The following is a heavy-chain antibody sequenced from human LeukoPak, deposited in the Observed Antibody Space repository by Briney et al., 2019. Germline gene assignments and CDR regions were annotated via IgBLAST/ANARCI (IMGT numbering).Heavy chain of an antibody. CDR2: IRYDGSNK. J-gene: IGHJ4*02. CDR3: ARDLTIFGVVTPYFDY. CDR1: GFTFGSYG. D-gene: IGHD3-3*01. Sequence: GGSLRLSCAASGFTFGSYGMHWVRQAPGKGLEWVAFIRYDGSNKYYADSVKGRFTISRDNSKNTLYLQMNSLRAEDTAVYYCARDLTIFGVVTPYFDYWGQGTLVTVSS. V-gene: IGHV3-30*02.